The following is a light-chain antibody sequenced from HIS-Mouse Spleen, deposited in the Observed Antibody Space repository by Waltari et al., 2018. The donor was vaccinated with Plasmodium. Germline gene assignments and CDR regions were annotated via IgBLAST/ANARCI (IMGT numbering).Light chain of an antibody. CDR1: KRVSSN. Sequence: EIVRTQSPATLSVSQGAGATLSCRASKRVSSNLAWYQQKPDQAPRLLIYGASTRATGIPARFSGSGSGTEFTLTISSLQSEDFAVYYCQQYNNWSFTFGPGTKVDIK. CDR3: QQYNNWSFT. J-gene: IGKJ3*01. V-gene: IGKV3-15*01. CDR2: GAS.